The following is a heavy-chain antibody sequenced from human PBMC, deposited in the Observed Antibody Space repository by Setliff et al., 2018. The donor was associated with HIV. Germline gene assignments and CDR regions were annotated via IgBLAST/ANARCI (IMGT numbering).Heavy chain of an antibody. CDR3: AREFLSGGSCYNY. CDR2: LSSSSSTI. Sequence: GGSLRLSCAASGFTFSSYSMNWVRQAPGKGLEWVSYLSSSSSTIYYADSVKGRFTISRDNAKNSLYLQMNSVRAEDTAVYYCAREFLSGGSCYNYWGQGTLVTVSS. J-gene: IGHJ4*02. D-gene: IGHD2-21*01. CDR1: GFTFSSYS. V-gene: IGHV3-48*01.